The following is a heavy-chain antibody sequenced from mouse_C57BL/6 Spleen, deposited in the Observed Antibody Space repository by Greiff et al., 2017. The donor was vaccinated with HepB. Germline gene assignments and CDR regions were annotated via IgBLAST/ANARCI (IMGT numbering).Heavy chain of an antibody. J-gene: IGHJ4*01. CDR2: IYPRSGNT. CDR3: AREDYYGSTGDAMDY. V-gene: IGHV1-81*01. D-gene: IGHD1-1*01. Sequence: QVQLKQSGAELARPGASVKLSCKASGYTFTSYGISWVKQRTGQGLEWIGEIYPRSGNTYYNEKFKGKATLTADKSSSTAYMELRSLTSEDSAVYFCAREDYYGSTGDAMDYWGQGTSVTVSS. CDR1: GYTFTSYG.